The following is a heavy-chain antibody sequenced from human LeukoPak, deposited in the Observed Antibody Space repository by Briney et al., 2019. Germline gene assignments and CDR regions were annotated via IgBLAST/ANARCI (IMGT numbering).Heavy chain of an antibody. J-gene: IGHJ4*02. CDR1: GLTFDCYT. CDR2: ITGSGGDS. Sequence: GVSLRLSCAASGLTFDCYTMVWVRQAPGSGLEWVSAITGSGGDSYHADSVKGRFTVSRDNSKNTLFLQINSLRVEDTALYYCARGVSGWPYYLDFWGQGTLVTVSS. CDR3: ARGVSGWPYYLDF. V-gene: IGHV3-23*01. D-gene: IGHD6-25*01.